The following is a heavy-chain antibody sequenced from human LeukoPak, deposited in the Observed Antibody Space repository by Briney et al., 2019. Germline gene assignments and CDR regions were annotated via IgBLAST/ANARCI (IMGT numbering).Heavy chain of an antibody. CDR3: ARGKATTGEPPYIDY. D-gene: IGHD7-27*01. J-gene: IGHJ4*02. Sequence: PSETLSLTCTVSGGSISSYYWSWIRQPTGKGLEWIGYIYYSGSTNYNPSLKSRVTISVDTSKNQFSLKLSSVTAADTAVYYCARGKATTGEPPYIDYWGQGTLVTVSS. V-gene: IGHV4-59*01. CDR2: IYYSGST. CDR1: GGSISSYY.